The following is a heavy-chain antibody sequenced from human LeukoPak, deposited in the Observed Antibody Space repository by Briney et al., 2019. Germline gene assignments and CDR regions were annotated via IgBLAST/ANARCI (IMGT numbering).Heavy chain of an antibody. CDR2: ISSSGSTI. CDR3: AREARGDTAMVRESPYYFDY. J-gene: IGHJ4*02. V-gene: IGHV3-48*03. Sequence: GGSLRLSCAASGFTFSSYEMNWVRQAPGKGLEWVSYISSSGSTIYYADSVKGRFTISRDNAKNSLYLQMNSLRAEDTAVYYCAREARGDTAMVRESPYYFDYWGQGTLVTVSS. CDR1: GFTFSSYE. D-gene: IGHD5-18*01.